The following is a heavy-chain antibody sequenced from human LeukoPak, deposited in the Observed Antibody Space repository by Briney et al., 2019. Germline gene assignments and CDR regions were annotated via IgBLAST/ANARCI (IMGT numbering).Heavy chain of an antibody. V-gene: IGHV1-69*05. CDR1: GGTFSSYA. CDR3: ARSDFWSGSYYFDY. J-gene: IGHJ4*02. CDR2: IIPIFGTA. Sequence: SEKVSCKPSGGTFSSYAISWVRQAPGQGLEWMGGIIPIFGTANYAQKFQGRVTITTDESTSTAYMELSSLRSEDAAVYYCARSDFWSGSYYFDYWGQGTLVTVSS. D-gene: IGHD3-3*01.